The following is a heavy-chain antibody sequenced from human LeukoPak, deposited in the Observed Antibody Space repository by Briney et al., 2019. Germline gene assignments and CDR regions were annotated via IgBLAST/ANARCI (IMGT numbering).Heavy chain of an antibody. V-gene: IGHV3-43*02. Sequence: AGGSLRLSCAASGFTFSSYSMNWVRQAPGKGLEWVSLISGDGGSTYYADSVKGRFTISRDNSKNSLYLQMNSLRTEDTALYYCAKVLGYYDSSGYYQEGGFDYWGQGTLVTVSS. J-gene: IGHJ4*02. D-gene: IGHD3-22*01. CDR1: GFTFSSYS. CDR3: AKVLGYYDSSGYYQEGGFDY. CDR2: ISGDGGST.